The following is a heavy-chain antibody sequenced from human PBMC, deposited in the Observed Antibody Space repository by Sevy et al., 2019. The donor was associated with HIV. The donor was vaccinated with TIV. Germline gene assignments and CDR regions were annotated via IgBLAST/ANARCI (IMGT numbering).Heavy chain of an antibody. Sequence: GESLKISCAASGFPFSNFAMSWVRQAPGKGLEWVSPLIGRGSRTYYADSVTGRFIISSDNSRNTLYLQMNSLRAEDTAIYYCAKRRVQSGLSGGGANYGMDVCGRGTTVTVSS. CDR2: LIGRGSRT. CDR1: GFPFSNFA. V-gene: IGHV3-23*01. D-gene: IGHD2-8*02. J-gene: IGHJ6*02. CDR3: AKRRVQSGLSGGGANYGMDV.